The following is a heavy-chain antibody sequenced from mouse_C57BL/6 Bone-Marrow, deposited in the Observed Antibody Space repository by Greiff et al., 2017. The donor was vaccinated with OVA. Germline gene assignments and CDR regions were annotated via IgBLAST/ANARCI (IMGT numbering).Heavy chain of an antibody. V-gene: IGHV1-64*01. J-gene: IGHJ4*01. D-gene: IGHD3-2*02. CDR3: ASRGSSGYCAMDY. Sequence: VQLQQPGAELVKPGASVKLSCKASGYTFTSYWMHWVKQRPGQGLEWIGMIHPNSGSTNYNEKFKSKATLTVDKSSSTAYMQLSSLTSEDSAVYYCASRGSSGYCAMDYWGQGTSVTVSS. CDR2: IHPNSGST. CDR1: GYTFTSYW.